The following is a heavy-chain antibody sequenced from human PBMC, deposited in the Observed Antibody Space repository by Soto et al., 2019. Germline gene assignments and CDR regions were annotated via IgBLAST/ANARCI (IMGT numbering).Heavy chain of an antibody. CDR2: ISYDGNNK. V-gene: IGHV3-30-3*01. CDR3: ARARASLNWFDP. CDR1: GFTFSNYV. J-gene: IGHJ5*02. Sequence: QVQLVESGVGVVQPGRSLRLSCAASGFTFSNYVIHWVRQAPGKGLEWVAVISYDGNNKYYADSVKGRFTISRDNSKNTVYLQMNSLRPEDAAVYYCARARASLNWFDPWGQGTLVTVSS.